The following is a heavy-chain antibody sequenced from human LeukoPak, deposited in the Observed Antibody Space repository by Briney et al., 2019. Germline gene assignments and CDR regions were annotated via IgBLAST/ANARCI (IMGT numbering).Heavy chain of an antibody. CDR1: GGTFSSYA. Sequence: SVKVSCKASGGTFSSYAISWVRQAPGQGLEWMGGIIPIFGTANYAQKFQGRVTITTDESTSTAYMELSSLRSEDTAVYYCAAAPQLFWSDKINWFDPWGQGTLVTVSS. V-gene: IGHV1-69*05. J-gene: IGHJ5*02. CDR3: AAAPQLFWSDKINWFDP. D-gene: IGHD3-3*01. CDR2: IIPIFGTA.